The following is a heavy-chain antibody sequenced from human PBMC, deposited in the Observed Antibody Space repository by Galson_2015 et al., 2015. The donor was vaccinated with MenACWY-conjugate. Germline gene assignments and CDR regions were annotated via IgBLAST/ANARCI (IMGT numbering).Heavy chain of an antibody. CDR1: GFTFSSYA. D-gene: IGHD6-13*01. J-gene: IGHJ6*02. CDR3: ARDLSSMGYYYYGLDV. V-gene: IGHV3-23*01. Sequence: SLRLSCAASGFTFSSYAMSWVRQAPGKGLERVSTISGGGGGTFYADSVKGRFTISRDNSQNTLYLQMNSLRAEDTAVYYCARDLSSMGYYYYGLDVWGQGTTVTVSS. CDR2: ISGGGGGT.